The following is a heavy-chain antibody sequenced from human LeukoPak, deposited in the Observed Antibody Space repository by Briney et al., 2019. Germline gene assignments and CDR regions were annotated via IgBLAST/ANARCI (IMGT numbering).Heavy chain of an antibody. Sequence: SETLSLTCTVSGGSISSSSYYRGWIRQPPGKGLEWIGSIYYSGSTYYNPSLKSRVTISVDTSKNQFSLKLSSVTAADTAVYYCASWGGGVNYDFWSGQPFDYWGQGTLVTVSS. V-gene: IGHV4-39*01. CDR2: IYYSGST. CDR3: ASWGGGVNYDFWSGQPFDY. J-gene: IGHJ4*02. CDR1: GGSISSSSYY. D-gene: IGHD3-3*01.